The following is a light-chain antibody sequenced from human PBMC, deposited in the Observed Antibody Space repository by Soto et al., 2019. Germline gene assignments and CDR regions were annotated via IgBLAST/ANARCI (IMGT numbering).Light chain of an antibody. J-gene: IGKJ4*01. V-gene: IGKV3-20*01. Sequence: EIVLTQSPGTLSLSPGERATLSCRASQSVSSSYLAWYQQKPAQAPRLLIYGASSRATGIPDRFSGSGSGTAFTLTISRLEPEDFAVYYCQQYGSSPRLTFGGGTKVEIK. CDR2: GAS. CDR3: QQYGSSPRLT. CDR1: QSVSSSY.